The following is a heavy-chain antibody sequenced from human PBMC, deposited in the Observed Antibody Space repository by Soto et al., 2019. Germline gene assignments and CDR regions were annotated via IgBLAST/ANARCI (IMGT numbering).Heavy chain of an antibody. Sequence: QVQLVESGGGVVQPGRSLRLSCAASGFTFSSYGMHWVRQAPGKGLEWVAAIWYDGSNKYYADSVKGRFTISRDNSKNALYLQMNSLRAEDTAVYYCARDQDYDILTGYYYYFDYWGQGTLVTVSS. CDR1: GFTFSSYG. V-gene: IGHV3-33*01. J-gene: IGHJ4*02. D-gene: IGHD3-9*01. CDR3: ARDQDYDILTGYYYYFDY. CDR2: IWYDGSNK.